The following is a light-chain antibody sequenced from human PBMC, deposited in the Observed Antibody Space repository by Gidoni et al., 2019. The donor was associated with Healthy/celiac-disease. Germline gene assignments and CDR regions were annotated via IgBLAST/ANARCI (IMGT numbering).Light chain of an antibody. V-gene: IGKV3D-15*01. CDR3: QQYNNWPPWT. CDR1: QSVSIN. J-gene: IGKJ1*01. CDR2: GAS. Sequence: EIVMTQSPATLSVSPGERSTLSCRASQSVSINLDWYQHKPGQATRLHIYGASIRDTGIQARFSGSGYGKEFTLTISSLQSEDFAVYYCQQYNNWPPWTFGQGTKVEIK.